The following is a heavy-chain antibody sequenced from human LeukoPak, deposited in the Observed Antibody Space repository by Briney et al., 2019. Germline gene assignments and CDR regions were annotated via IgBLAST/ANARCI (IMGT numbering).Heavy chain of an antibody. Sequence: SETLSLTCTVSGGSISSYTWSCLRQPPRKGLEWIWYIYYSGSTNYNPSLTSRVTISVDTSKNQFSLKLSSVTAADTAVYYCAGVNYDSSGVHWGQGTLVTVSS. CDR1: GGSISSYT. V-gene: IGHV4-59*01. CDR3: AGVNYDSSGVH. CDR2: IYYSGST. D-gene: IGHD3-22*01. J-gene: IGHJ4*02.